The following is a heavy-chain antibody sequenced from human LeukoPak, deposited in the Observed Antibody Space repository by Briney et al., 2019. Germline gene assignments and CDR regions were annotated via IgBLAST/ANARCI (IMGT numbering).Heavy chain of an antibody. V-gene: IGHV3-30*04. CDR1: GFTFSSYA. CDR3: ARVKRYCSGGSCYNWFDP. CDR2: ISYDGSNK. J-gene: IGHJ5*02. Sequence: SGGSLRLSCAASGFTFSSYAMHWVRQAPGKGLERVAVISYDGSNKYYADSVKGRFTISRDNSKNTLYLQMNSLRAEDTAVYYCARVKRYCSGGSCYNWFDPWGQGTLVTVSS. D-gene: IGHD2-15*01.